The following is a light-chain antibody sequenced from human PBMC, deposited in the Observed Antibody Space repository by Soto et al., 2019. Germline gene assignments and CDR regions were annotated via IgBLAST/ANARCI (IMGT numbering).Light chain of an antibody. Sequence: QSALTQPVSVSGSPGQSITIPCTGTSSDIGAYDSVSWYQQYPGKAPKLIIYDVANRPSGVSDRLSGSKSGNTASLTIAGLHAEDEADYYCSSYTTFSTLVLGGGTKLTVL. CDR1: SSDIGAYDS. V-gene: IGLV2-14*01. CDR3: SSYTTFSTLV. J-gene: IGLJ3*02. CDR2: DVA.